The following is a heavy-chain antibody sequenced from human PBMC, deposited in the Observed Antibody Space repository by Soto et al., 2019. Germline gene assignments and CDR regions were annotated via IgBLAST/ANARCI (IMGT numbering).Heavy chain of an antibody. V-gene: IGHV1-24*01. CDR2: FDPEDGET. D-gene: IGHD2-15*01. Sequence: ASVKVSCKVSGYTLTELSMHWVRQAPGKGLEWVGGFDPEDGETIYAQKFQGRVTMTEDTSTDTAYMELSSLRSEDTAVYYCATSNDLVVVVAAKESPRKAFDIWGQGTMVTVSS. CDR3: ATSNDLVVVVAAKESPRKAFDI. J-gene: IGHJ3*02. CDR1: GYTLTELS.